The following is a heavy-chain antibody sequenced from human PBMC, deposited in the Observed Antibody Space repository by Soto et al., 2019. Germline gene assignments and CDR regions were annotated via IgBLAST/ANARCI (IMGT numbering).Heavy chain of an antibody. J-gene: IGHJ4*02. Sequence: ASVKVSCKASGYAFTSYGISWVRQAPGQGLEWMGWISAYNGNTNYAQKLQGRVTMTTDTSTSTAYMELRSLRSDDTAVYYCARDKGDGSGSYYGYWGQGTLVTVSS. V-gene: IGHV1-18*01. CDR1: GYAFTSYG. D-gene: IGHD3-10*01. CDR2: ISAYNGNT. CDR3: ARDKGDGSGSYYGY.